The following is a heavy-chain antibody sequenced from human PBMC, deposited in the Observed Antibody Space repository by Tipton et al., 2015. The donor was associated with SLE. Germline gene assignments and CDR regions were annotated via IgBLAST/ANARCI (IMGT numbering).Heavy chain of an antibody. J-gene: IGHJ4*02. V-gene: IGHV3-74*01. Sequence: SLRLSCAASGFSFSDYWIYWVRQTPGKGLVFVSRISGGGGSTNYADSVKGRFTISRDNAKNTVYLQMNSLRAEDTAVYHCTRDVITVADDGGGLLTSDSCGQGTLVPVSS. D-gene: IGHD6-19*01. CDR2: ISGGGGST. CDR1: GFSFSDYW. CDR3: TRDVITVADDGGGLLTSDS.